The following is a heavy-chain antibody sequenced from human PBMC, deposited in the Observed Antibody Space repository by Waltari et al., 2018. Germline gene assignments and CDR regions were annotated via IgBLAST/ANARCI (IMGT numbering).Heavy chain of an antibody. J-gene: IGHJ3*02. V-gene: IGHV3-9*01. Sequence: EVQLVESGGGLVQPGRSLRLSCAASGFTFDDYAMHWVRQAPGQGLEWVSCISWNSGSIGYADSVKGRFTISRDNAKNSLYLQMNSLRAEDTALYYCAKAGWRRDAFDIWGQETMVTVSS. D-gene: IGHD2-15*01. CDR2: ISWNSGSI. CDR3: AKAGWRRDAFDI. CDR1: GFTFDDYA.